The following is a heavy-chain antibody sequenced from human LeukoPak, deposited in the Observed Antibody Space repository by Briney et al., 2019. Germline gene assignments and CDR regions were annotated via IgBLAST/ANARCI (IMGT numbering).Heavy chain of an antibody. Sequence: SQTLSLTCAISGDSVSSNSAAWNWIRQSPSRGLEWLGRTYCRSKCFNDYASYGKSRITINPDTSKNQFSLQLNSVTPEDTAIYYCARDLVTSGSTRGFDYWGQGTLVTVSS. V-gene: IGHV6-1*01. D-gene: IGHD6-19*01. CDR1: GDSVSSNSAA. J-gene: IGHJ4*02. CDR3: ARDLVTSGSTRGFDY. CDR2: TYCRSKCFN.